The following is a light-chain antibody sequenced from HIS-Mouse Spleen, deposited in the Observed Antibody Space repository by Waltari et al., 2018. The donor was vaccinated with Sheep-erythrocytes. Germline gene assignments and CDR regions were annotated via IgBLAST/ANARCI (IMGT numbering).Light chain of an antibody. CDR1: SSDVGGYNY. CDR3: CSYAGSSTSWV. V-gene: IGLV2-11*01. Sequence: QSALTQPRSVSGSPGQSVTISCTGPSSDVGGYNYVSWYQQHPGKAPKLMIYDVSKRPSGVPDRFSGSKSGNTASLTISGLQAEDEADYYCCSYAGSSTSWVFGGGTKLTVL. CDR2: DVS. J-gene: IGLJ3*02.